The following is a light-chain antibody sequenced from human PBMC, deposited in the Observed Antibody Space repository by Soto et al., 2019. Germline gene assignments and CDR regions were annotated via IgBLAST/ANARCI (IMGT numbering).Light chain of an antibody. V-gene: IGKV1-33*01. J-gene: IGKJ3*01. Sequence: DIQMTQSPSSLSVSVGDRVTITCQASQDISNYLNWYQQKLGKAPKLLIYDASNLETGVPSRFSGSGSGTDFTLTISSLQPEDSGTYYCQHYDSLPLSFGPGTKVHLK. CDR1: QDISNY. CDR2: DAS. CDR3: QHYDSLPLS.